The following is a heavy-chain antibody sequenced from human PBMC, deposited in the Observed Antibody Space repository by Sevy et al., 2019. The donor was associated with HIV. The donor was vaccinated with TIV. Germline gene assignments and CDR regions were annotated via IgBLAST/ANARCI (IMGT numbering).Heavy chain of an antibody. V-gene: IGHV4-30-4*01. CDR3: ARGDDTSGPLGNWFDP. J-gene: IGHJ5*02. CDR1: GGSISSGGYC. CDR2: IYYSGKT. D-gene: IGHD3-22*01. Sequence: SETLSLTCTVSGGSISSGGYCWTWIRQPPGKGLEYIGYIYYSGKTYYNPSLKSRVTMSVDTSKNQFSLRLTSVTAADTAVYYCARGDDTSGPLGNWFDPWGQGTLVTVSS.